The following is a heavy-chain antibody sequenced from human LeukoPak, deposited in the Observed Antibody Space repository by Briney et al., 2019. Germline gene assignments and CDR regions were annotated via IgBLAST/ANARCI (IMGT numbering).Heavy chain of an antibody. Sequence: SETLSLTCAVSGGSISSSSYYWGWIRQPPGKGLEWIGSIYYSGSTYYNPSLKSRVTISVDTSKNQFSLNLSSVTAADTAVYYCARESRARRDGYSPFAEYFQHWGQGTLVTVSS. CDR1: GGSISSSSYY. CDR3: ARESRARRDGYSPFAEYFQH. V-gene: IGHV4-39*02. CDR2: IYYSGST. J-gene: IGHJ1*01. D-gene: IGHD5-24*01.